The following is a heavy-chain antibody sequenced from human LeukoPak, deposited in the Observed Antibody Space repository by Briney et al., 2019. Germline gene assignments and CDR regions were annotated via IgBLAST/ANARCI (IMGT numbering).Heavy chain of an antibody. CDR3: ARDKSSGLSLDAFDI. Sequence: GGSLRLSCAASGFTFGSYGMHWVRQAPGKGLEWVAVIWYDGSNKYYADSVKGRFTISRDNSKNTLYLQMNSLRAEDTAVYYCARDKSSGLSLDAFDIWGQGTMVTVSS. D-gene: IGHD6-19*01. V-gene: IGHV3-33*01. CDR2: IWYDGSNK. CDR1: GFTFGSYG. J-gene: IGHJ3*02.